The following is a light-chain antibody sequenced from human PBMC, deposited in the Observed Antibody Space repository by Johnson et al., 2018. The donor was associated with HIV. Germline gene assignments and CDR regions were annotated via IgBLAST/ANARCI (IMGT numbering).Light chain of an antibody. Sequence: QSVLTQPPSVSAAPGQKVTISCSGTSSNIGNNYVSWYQQFPGTAPKLVIYDNNNRPSGIPDRFSGSKSGTSATLGITGLQTGDEADYYCGTWDSNLSAGGANYVFGTGTKVTVL. V-gene: IGLV1-51*01. J-gene: IGLJ1*01. CDR2: DNN. CDR1: SSNIGNNY. CDR3: GTWDSNLSAGGANYV.